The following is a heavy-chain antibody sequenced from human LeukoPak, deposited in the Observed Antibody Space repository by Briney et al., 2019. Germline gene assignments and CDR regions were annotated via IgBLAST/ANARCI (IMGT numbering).Heavy chain of an antibody. Sequence: PGGSLRLSCAASGFTFSSYGMHWVRQAPGKGLEWVAVIWYDGSNKYYADSVKGRFTISRDNSKNTLYLQMNSLRAEDTALYYCAKASNGFFDYWGQGTLVTVSS. D-gene: IGHD2-8*01. CDR3: AKASNGFFDY. J-gene: IGHJ4*02. CDR2: IWYDGSNK. CDR1: GFTFSSYG. V-gene: IGHV3-30*02.